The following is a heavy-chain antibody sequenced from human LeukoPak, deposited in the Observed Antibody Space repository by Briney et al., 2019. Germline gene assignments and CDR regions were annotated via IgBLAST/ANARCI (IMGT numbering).Heavy chain of an antibody. CDR2: IIPIFGTA. Sequence: SVKVSCKASGGTFSSYAISWVRQAPGQGLEWMGGIIPIFGTANYAQKFQGRVTITADESTSTAYMELSSLRSEDTAVYYCARIEGMASTMGDWGQGTLVTVSS. D-gene: IGHD5/OR15-5a*01. V-gene: IGHV1-69*13. CDR1: GGTFSSYA. J-gene: IGHJ4*02. CDR3: ARIEGMASTMGD.